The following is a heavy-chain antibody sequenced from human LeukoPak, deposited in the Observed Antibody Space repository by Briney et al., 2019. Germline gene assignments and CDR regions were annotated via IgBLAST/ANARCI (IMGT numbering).Heavy chain of an antibody. D-gene: IGHD3-9*01. CDR2: INTNTGNP. CDR3: AREYYDILTGRYYYYMDV. CDR1: GYTFTSYA. V-gene: IGHV7-4-1*02. Sequence: GASVKVSCKASGYTFTSYAMNWVRQAPGQGLEWMGWINTNTGNPTYAQGFTGRFVFPLDTSVSTAYLQISSLKAEDTAVYYCAREYYDILTGRYYYYMDVWGKGTTVTVSS. J-gene: IGHJ6*03.